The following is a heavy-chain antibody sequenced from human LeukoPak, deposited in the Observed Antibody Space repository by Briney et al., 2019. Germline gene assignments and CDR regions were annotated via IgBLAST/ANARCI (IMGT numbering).Heavy chain of an antibody. CDR2: IIPIFGAT. CDR1: GGTFSTYA. V-gene: IGHV1-69*05. D-gene: IGHD3-10*01. CDR3: ARGRREPEAGSGIDYYYYYMDV. J-gene: IGHJ6*03. Sequence: EASVKVSCKASGGTFSTYAISWVRQAPGQGLEWMGGIIPIFGATRFAQKFQGRVTITTDESTNSAYMELSSLTSEDTAVYYCARGRREPEAGSGIDYYYYYMDVWGKGTAVTVSS.